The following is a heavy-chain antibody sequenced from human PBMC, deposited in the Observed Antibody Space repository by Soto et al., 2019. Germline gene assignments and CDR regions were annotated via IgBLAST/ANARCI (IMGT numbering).Heavy chain of an antibody. D-gene: IGHD6-13*01. CDR3: ARHERGPVGYSSPNHQSDNWFDP. J-gene: IGHJ5*02. CDR2: IYYSGST. Sequence: QLQLQESGPGLVKPSETLSLTCTVSGGSISSSSYYWGWIRQPPGKGLEWIGSIYYSGSTYYNPSLKSRVTISVDTSKNPFSLKLSSVTAADTAVYYCARHERGPVGYSSPNHQSDNWFDPWGQGTLVTVSS. V-gene: IGHV4-39*01. CDR1: GGSISSSSYY.